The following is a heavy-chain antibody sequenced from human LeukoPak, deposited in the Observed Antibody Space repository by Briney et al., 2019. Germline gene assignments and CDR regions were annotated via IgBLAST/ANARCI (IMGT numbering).Heavy chain of an antibody. CDR3: AKGPYGDYYFDY. CDR1: GFTFSSYG. J-gene: IGHJ4*02. CDR2: ISYDGSNK. D-gene: IGHD4-17*01. Sequence: GGSLRLSCAASGFTFSSYGMHWVRQAPGKGLEWVAVISYDGSNKYYADSVKGRFTISRDNSKNTLYLQMNSLRAEDTAVYYCAKGPYGDYYFDYWGQGTLVTVSS. V-gene: IGHV3-30*18.